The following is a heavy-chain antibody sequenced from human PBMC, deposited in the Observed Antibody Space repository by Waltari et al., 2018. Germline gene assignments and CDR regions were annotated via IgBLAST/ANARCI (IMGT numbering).Heavy chain of an antibody. CDR2: IYHSGST. J-gene: IGHJ6*02. CDR1: GYSISSGYY. V-gene: IGHV4-38-2*01. D-gene: IGHD3-10*01. CDR3: ARVPMVRGVLAFMDV. Sequence: QVQLQESGPGLVKPSETLSLTCAVSGYSISSGYYWGWIRQPPGKGLEWIGTIYHSGSTYYNPSLKSRVTISVGTSKNQFSLKLSSVTAADTAVYYCARVPMVRGVLAFMDVWGQGTTVTVSS.